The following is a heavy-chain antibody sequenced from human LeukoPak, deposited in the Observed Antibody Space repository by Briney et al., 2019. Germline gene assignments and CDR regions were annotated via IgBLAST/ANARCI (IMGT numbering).Heavy chain of an antibody. CDR1: GGSFSGYY. D-gene: IGHD3-22*01. J-gene: IGHJ5*02. Sequence: SETLSLTCAVYGGSFSGYYWSWIRQPPGKGLEWIGEINHSGSTNYNPSLKNRVTISVDTSKNQFSLKLSSVTAADTAVYYCARVKGGYDSIPPWGQGTLVTVSS. CDR3: ARVKGGYDSIPP. CDR2: INHSGST. V-gene: IGHV4-34*01.